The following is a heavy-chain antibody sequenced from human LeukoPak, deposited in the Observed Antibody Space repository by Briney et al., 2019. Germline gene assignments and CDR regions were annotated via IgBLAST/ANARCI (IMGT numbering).Heavy chain of an antibody. J-gene: IGHJ4*02. CDR3: ARAGITMVRGVIIRGGYDY. D-gene: IGHD3-10*01. CDR1: GFTFSGYG. V-gene: IGHV3-30*03. CDR2: ISYDGSYK. Sequence: GGSLRLSCAASGFTFSGYGMHWVRQAPGKGLEWVAVISYDGSYKYYADSVKGRFTISRDNSKNTLYLQMNSLRVEDTAVYYCARAGITMVRGVIIRGGYDYWGQGTLVTVSS.